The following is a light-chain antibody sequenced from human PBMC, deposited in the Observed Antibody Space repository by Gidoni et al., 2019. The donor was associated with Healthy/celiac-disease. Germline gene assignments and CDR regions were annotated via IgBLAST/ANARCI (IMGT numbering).Light chain of an antibody. V-gene: IGKV1-5*01. CDR3: QQYNSYPYT. CDR1: QSISSW. Sequence: DIQMTKSPSTLSAAVGDRVTITCRASQSISSWLAWYQQKPGKAPKLLIYDASSLESGVPSSFSGSGSGTEFTLTISSLQPDDFATYYCQQYNSYPYTFGQGTKLEIK. J-gene: IGKJ2*01. CDR2: DAS.